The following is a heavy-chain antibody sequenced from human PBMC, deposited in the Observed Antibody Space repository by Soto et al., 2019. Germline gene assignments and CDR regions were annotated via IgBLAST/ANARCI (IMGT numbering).Heavy chain of an antibody. V-gene: IGHV4-30-4*01. Sequence: PSETLSLTCTVSGGSISSGDYYWSWIRQHPGKGLEWIGYIYYSGSTYYNPSLKSRVTISVDTSKNQFSLKLSSVTAADTAVYYCARIRFGYDSSGYDYWGQGTLVTVSS. CDR1: GGSISSGDYY. J-gene: IGHJ4*02. CDR2: IYYSGST. D-gene: IGHD3-22*01. CDR3: ARIRFGYDSSGYDY.